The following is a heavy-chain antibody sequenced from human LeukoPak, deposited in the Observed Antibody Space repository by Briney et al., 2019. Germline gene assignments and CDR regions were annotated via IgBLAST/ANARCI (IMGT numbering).Heavy chain of an antibody. V-gene: IGHV1-69*13. CDR2: IIPIFGTA. D-gene: IGHD3-22*01. CDR3: ASAHCSSTSCYLDYCDSCGYYYSGAFDI. Sequence: SVKVSCKASGGTFTSYAISWVRHAPGQGLEWMGGIIPIFGTANYAQKFQGRVTITADESTRTAYMELSSLRSEDTAVYYCASAHCSSTSCYLDYCDSCGYYYSGAFDIWGQGTMVTVSS. CDR1: GGTFTSYA. J-gene: IGHJ3*02.